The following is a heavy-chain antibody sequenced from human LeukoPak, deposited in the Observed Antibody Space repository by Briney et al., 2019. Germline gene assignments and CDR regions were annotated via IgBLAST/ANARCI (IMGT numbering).Heavy chain of an antibody. V-gene: IGHV4-39*07. CDR1: GGSISSSSYY. CDR3: AREYSSWYEYNWFDP. D-gene: IGHD6-13*01. J-gene: IGHJ5*02. Sequence: SETLSLTCTVSGGSISSSSYYWGWIRQPPGKGLEWIGSIYYSGSTYYNPSLKSRVTISVDTSKNQFSLKLSSVTAADTAVYYCAREYSSWYEYNWFDPWGQGTLVTVSS. CDR2: IYYSGST.